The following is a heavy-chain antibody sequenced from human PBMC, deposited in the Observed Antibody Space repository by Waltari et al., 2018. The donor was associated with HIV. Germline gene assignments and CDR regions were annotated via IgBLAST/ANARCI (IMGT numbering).Heavy chain of an antibody. V-gene: IGHV1-69*01. CDR2: NTPIFVTP. CDR3: ARGETAMVPEYFQH. Sequence: QEQLVQSGAEVTKPGSSVEVSCTASRGTFRRYAISWVRQDAGQGLEWKEPNTPIFVTPIYAHKVQCRVTITADESTGTAYMVLSSMRAEYTSVYYCARGETAMVPEYFQHGGQGTLFTGSS. J-gene: IGHJ1*01. D-gene: IGHD5-18*01. CDR1: RGTFRRYA.